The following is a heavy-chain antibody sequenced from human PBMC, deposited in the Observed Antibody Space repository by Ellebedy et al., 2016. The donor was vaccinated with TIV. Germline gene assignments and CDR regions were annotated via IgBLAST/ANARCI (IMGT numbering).Heavy chain of an antibody. J-gene: IGHJ6*02. CDR3: SSSNRRSEEPPNVVGYGMDV. CDR2: IYYSGST. Sequence: MPSETLSLTCTVSGGSISSYYWSWIRQPPGKGLEWIGYIYYSGSTNYNPSLKSRVTISVDTSKNQFSLKLSSVTAADTAVYYCSSSNRRSEEPPNVVGYGMDVWGQGTTVIVSS. CDR1: GGSISSYY. D-gene: IGHD1-26*01. V-gene: IGHV4-59*08.